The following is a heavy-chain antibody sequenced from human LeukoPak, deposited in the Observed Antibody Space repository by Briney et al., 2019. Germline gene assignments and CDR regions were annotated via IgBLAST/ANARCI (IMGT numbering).Heavy chain of an antibody. V-gene: IGHV3-13*01. D-gene: IGHD5-18*01. J-gene: IGHJ4*02. CDR1: GFTFSSYD. Sequence: GGSLRLSCAASGFTFSSYDMHWVRQTTGKGLEWVSGIGTAGATFYPGSVKGRFTISRDNAKNSLYLQMNSLRAEDTAVYYCARDEYSYGYYAYGLDYWGQGTLVTVSS. CDR3: ARDEYSYGYYAYGLDY. CDR2: IGTAGAT.